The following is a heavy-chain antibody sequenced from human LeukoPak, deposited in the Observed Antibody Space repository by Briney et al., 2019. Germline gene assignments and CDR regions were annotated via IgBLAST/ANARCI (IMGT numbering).Heavy chain of an antibody. CDR2: IFTSGST. CDR3: AGGYYDSSGYFYNDY. Sequence: SETLSLTCTVSGGSISSYYWSWIRQPPGKGLEWIGRIFTSGSTKYNPSLKSRVTISVDTSKNQFSLKLSSVTAADTAVYYCAGGYYDSSGYFYNDYWGQGTLVTVSS. CDR1: GGSISSYY. V-gene: IGHV4-4*07. J-gene: IGHJ4*02. D-gene: IGHD3-22*01.